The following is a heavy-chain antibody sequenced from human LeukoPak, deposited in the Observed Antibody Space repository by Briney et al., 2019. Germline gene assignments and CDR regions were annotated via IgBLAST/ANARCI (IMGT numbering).Heavy chain of an antibody. V-gene: IGHV3-74*01. CDR3: ARVDILTGYLDY. Sequence: GGSLRLSCAASGFTFSNYWMHWVRQAPGKGLGWVSRINTDGSSTKYADSVKGRFTISRDNAKNTLYLQMNSLRAEDTAVYDCARVDILTGYLDYWGQGTLVTVSS. CDR1: GFTFSNYW. CDR2: INTDGSST. J-gene: IGHJ4*02. D-gene: IGHD3-9*01.